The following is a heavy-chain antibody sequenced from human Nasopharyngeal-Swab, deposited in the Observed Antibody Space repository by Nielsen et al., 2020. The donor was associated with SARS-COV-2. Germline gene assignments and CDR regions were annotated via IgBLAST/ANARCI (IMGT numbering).Heavy chain of an antibody. V-gene: IGHV3-48*03. D-gene: IGHD3-3*01. CDR3: ARALDSSITIFGVVTRYGMDV. Sequence: GGSLRLSCAASGFTFSSYEMNWVRRAPGKGLEWVSYISSSGSTIYYADSVKGRFTISRDNAKNSLYLQMNSLRAEDTAVYYCARALDSSITIFGVVTRYGMDVWGQGTTVTVSS. CDR1: GFTFSSYE. CDR2: ISSSGSTI. J-gene: IGHJ6*02.